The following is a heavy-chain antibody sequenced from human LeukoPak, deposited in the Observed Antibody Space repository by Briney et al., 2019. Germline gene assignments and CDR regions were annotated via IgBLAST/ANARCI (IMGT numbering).Heavy chain of an antibody. Sequence: GRSLRLSCTASGFTFGDYAMSWVRQAPGKGLEWVADIKQDGTQKYYVDSVEGRFTISRDNAKNSLYLQMNSLRVEDTAVYYCARDCGSDCSQAFDIWGQGTMVTVSS. D-gene: IGHD2-21*02. J-gene: IGHJ3*02. V-gene: IGHV3-7*05. CDR1: GFTFGDYA. CDR2: IKQDGTQK. CDR3: ARDCGSDCSQAFDI.